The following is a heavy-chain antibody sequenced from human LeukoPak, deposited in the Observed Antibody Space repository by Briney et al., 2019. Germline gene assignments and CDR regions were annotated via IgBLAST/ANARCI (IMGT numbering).Heavy chain of an antibody. J-gene: IGHJ3*02. Sequence: GASVKVSCKASGYTFTGYYMHWVRQAPGQGLEWMGWINANSGGTNYAQKFQGRVTMTRDTSISTAYMELSRLRSDDTAVYYCARGRVLRFLECAFDIWGQGTMVTVSS. CDR3: ARGRVLRFLECAFDI. CDR1: GYTFTGYY. D-gene: IGHD3-3*01. V-gene: IGHV1-2*02. CDR2: INANSGGT.